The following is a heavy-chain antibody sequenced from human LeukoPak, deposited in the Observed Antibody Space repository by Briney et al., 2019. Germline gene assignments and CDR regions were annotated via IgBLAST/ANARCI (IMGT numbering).Heavy chain of an antibody. Sequence: SETLSLTCTVSGGSFSSYYWSWIRQPPGKGLEWIGYIDYSGSTNYNPSLKSRVTISVDRSKNQFSLKLSSVTAADTAVYYCARGEYSSSLFDYWGQGTLVTVSS. D-gene: IGHD6-6*01. CDR2: IDYSGST. V-gene: IGHV4-59*12. CDR3: ARGEYSSSLFDY. CDR1: GGSFSSYY. J-gene: IGHJ4*02.